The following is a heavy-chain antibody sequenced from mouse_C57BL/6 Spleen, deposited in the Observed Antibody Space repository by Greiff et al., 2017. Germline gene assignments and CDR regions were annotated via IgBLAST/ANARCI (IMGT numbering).Heavy chain of an antibody. CDR3: ASPYYGSGYFDY. Sequence: EVKLLESGAELVKPGASVKLSCTASGFNIKDYYMHWVKQRTEQGLEWIGRIAPEDGETKYAPKFQGKATITADTSSNTAYLQLSSLTSEDTAVYYCASPYYGSGYFDYGGQGTTLTVSS. CDR1: GFNIKDYY. J-gene: IGHJ2*01. CDR2: IAPEDGET. V-gene: IGHV14-2*01. D-gene: IGHD1-1*01.